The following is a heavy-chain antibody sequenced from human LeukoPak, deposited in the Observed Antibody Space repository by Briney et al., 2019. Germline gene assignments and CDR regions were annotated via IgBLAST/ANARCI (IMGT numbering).Heavy chain of an antibody. J-gene: IGHJ4*02. CDR3: ATGGGYYDSSGYDY. V-gene: IGHV1-24*01. Sequence: ASVKVSCKVSGYTLTELSMHWVRQAPGKGLEWMGGFDPEGGETIYAQKFQGRVTMTEDTSTDTAYMELSSLRSEDTAVYYCATGGGYYDSSGYDYWGQGTLVTVSS. CDR1: GYTLTELS. D-gene: IGHD3-22*01. CDR2: FDPEGGET.